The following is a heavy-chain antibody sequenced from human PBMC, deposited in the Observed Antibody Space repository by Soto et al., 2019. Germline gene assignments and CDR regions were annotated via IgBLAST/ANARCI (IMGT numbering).Heavy chain of an antibody. V-gene: IGHV3-33*01. Sequence: GGSLRLSCAASGFTFSSYGMHWVRQAPGKGLEWVAVIWYDGSNKYYADSVKGRFTISRDNSKNTLYLQMNSLRAEDTAVYYCARDRVDYSNPRRYSGMDVWGQGTTVTVSS. CDR2: IWYDGSNK. CDR1: GFTFSSYG. J-gene: IGHJ6*02. D-gene: IGHD4-4*01. CDR3: ARDRVDYSNPRRYSGMDV.